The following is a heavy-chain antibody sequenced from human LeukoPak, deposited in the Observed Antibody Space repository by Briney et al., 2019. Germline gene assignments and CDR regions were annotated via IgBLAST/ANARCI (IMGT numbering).Heavy chain of an antibody. J-gene: IGHJ4*02. Sequence: GGSLRLSCAASGLTFSGHAMSWVRQAPGKGLEWVSTISGSGGNTYYADSVKGRFTISRDNSKNTLYLQMNSLRADDTALYYCAKDFKGSGCYFDYWGQGTLVSVSS. V-gene: IGHV3-23*01. CDR2: ISGSGGNT. CDR3: AKDFKGSGCYFDY. D-gene: IGHD3-22*01. CDR1: GLTFSGHA.